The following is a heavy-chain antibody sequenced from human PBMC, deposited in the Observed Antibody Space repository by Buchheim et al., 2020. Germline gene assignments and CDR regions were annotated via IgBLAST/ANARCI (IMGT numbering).Heavy chain of an antibody. Sequence: QVQLVESGGGVVQPGRSLRLYCAASGFTFSSYAMHWVRQAPGKGLEWVAVISYDGSNKYYADSVKGRFTISRDNSKNTLYLQMNSLRTEDTALYYCARTPYCDGDCTLYFDYWGQGTL. CDR1: GFTFSSYA. CDR3: ARTPYCDGDCTLYFDY. D-gene: IGHD2-21*01. V-gene: IGHV3-30*04. CDR2: ISYDGSNK. J-gene: IGHJ4*02.